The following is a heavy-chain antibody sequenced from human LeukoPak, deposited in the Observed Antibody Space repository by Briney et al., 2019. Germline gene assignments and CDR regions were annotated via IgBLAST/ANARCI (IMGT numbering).Heavy chain of an antibody. D-gene: IGHD4-23*01. CDR3: ARASRWQGFDY. CDR1: GGSISSYY. CDR2: IYYSGST. J-gene: IGHJ4*02. V-gene: IGHV4-59*01. Sequence: PSETLSLTCTVSGGSISSYYCSWIRQPPGKGLEWIGYIYYSGSTNYNPSLKSRVTIPVDTSKNQFSLKLSSVTAADTAVYYCARASRWQGFDYWGQGTLVTVSS.